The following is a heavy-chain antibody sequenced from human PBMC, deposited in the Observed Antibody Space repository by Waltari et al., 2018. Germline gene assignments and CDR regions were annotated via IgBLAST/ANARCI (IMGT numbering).Heavy chain of an antibody. J-gene: IGHJ2*01. V-gene: IGHV4-39*01. CDR3: ATLPIPLELWYFDL. Sequence: QLQLQESGPGLVNPSETLSLTCTVSGVSISTSRYYRGWIRQPPGKGLDWIGSLHYGGSSYFNPSLKSRVTISVDTSKNQFSLKLTSVTAADTAVYYCATLPIPLELWYFDLWGRGTLVTVSS. CDR1: GVSISTSRYY. D-gene: IGHD1-7*01. CDR2: LHYGGSS.